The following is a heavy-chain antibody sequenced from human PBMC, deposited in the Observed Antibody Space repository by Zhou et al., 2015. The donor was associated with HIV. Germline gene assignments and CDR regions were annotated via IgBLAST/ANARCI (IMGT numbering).Heavy chain of an antibody. CDR1: GFTFDDYA. J-gene: IGHJ6*02. V-gene: IGHV3-9*01. D-gene: IGHD2-8*01. CDR2: ISWNSGSI. CDR3: ARSFVVTVSDPAISHYYGMDV. Sequence: EVQLVESGGGLVQPGRSLRLSCAVSGFTFDDYAMHWVRQAPGKGLEWVSGISWNSGSIGYADSVKGRFTISRDNAKNSLYLQMNSLRDEDTALYYCARSFVVTVSDPAISHYYGMDVWGRGTTVTVSS.